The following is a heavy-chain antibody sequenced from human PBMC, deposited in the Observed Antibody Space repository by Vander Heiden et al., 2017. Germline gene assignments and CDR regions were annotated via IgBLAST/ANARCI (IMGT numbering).Heavy chain of an antibody. V-gene: IGHV3-33*01. CDR3: ARAGMVDATEEYYFDY. J-gene: IGHJ4*02. Sequence: VQLVESGGGVGQPGTSLRLPCAAFGFTFSSYGMPWVRQAPGKGLEWVAVIWYDGSNKYYADSVKGRFTISRDNSKNTLYLQMNSLRAEDTAVYYCARAGMVDATEEYYFDYWGQGTLVTVSS. CDR2: IWYDGSNK. D-gene: IGHD2-8*01. CDR1: GFTFSSYG.